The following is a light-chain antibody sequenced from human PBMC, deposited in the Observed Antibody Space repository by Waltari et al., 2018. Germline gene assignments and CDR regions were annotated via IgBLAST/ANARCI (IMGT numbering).Light chain of an antibody. J-gene: IGLJ1*01. Sequence: QSALTQPASVSGSPGQSITISCTGTSSDVGGYNYVSWYQQHPGKAPKLMIYDVSNRPSGVSNRFVGSKSGTTASLTISGLQAEDEADYYCSSYTSSSTLYVFGTGTKVTVL. CDR1: SSDVGGYNY. CDR3: SSYTSSSTLYV. CDR2: DVS. V-gene: IGLV2-14*03.